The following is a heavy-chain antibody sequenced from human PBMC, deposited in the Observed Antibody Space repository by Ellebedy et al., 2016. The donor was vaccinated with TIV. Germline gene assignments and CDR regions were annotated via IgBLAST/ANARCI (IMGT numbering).Heavy chain of an antibody. J-gene: IGHJ4*02. V-gene: IGHV3-21*01. CDR3: ARGMELAGPCSDY. D-gene: IGHD6-19*01. CDR1: GFIFGSYG. Sequence: GESLKISCAASGFIFGSYGMNWVRQAPGKGLEWVSSISGSSNYIFYADSVKGRFTVSRDNAKNSLYLQMNSLRAEDAAIYYCARGMELAGPCSDYWGQGVLVTVSS. CDR2: ISGSSNYI.